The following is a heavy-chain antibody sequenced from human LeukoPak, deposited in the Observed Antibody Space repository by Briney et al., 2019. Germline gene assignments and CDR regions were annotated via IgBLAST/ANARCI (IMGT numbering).Heavy chain of an antibody. CDR1: GFSLSTSGLC. V-gene: IGHV2-70*01. CDR2: IDWDDDK. Sequence: ESGPTLVKPTQALTLTCTFSGFSLSTSGLCVSWIRQPPGKALEGLALIDWDDDKYYSTSLKTRLTISKDPTKNQVVLTMTNMDPVDTATYYCARILYRRYAAIDYWGQGTLVTVSS. J-gene: IGHJ4*02. D-gene: IGHD3-16*01. CDR3: ARILYRRYAAIDY.